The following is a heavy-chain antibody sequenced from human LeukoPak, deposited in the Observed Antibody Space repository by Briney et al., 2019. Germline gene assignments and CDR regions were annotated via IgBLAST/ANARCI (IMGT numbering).Heavy chain of an antibody. CDR2: ISERGGST. CDR1: GITLSNYG. CDR3: AKRGVVIRGVIIIGFHKEAYYFDC. Sequence: GGSLRLSCVVSGITLSNYGMSWVRQAPGKGLEWVSGISERGGSTNYADSVKGRFIISRADSKNTMYLQMNSVRAEDTAVYFCAKRGVVIRGVIIIGFHKEAYYFDCWGQGILVTVSS. V-gene: IGHV3-23*01. J-gene: IGHJ4*02. D-gene: IGHD3-10*01.